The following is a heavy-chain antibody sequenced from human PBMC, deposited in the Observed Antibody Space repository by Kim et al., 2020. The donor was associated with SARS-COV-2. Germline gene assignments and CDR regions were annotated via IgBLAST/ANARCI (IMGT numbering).Heavy chain of an antibody. V-gene: IGHV3-23*01. CDR1: GFTFSSYA. J-gene: IGHJ4*02. D-gene: IGHD3-9*01. Sequence: GGSLRLSCAASGFTFSSYAMSWVRQAPGKGLEWVSAISGSGGSTYYADSVKGRFTISRDNSKNTLYLQMNSLRAEDTAVYYCAKGRGRFLTGYYGVGYWGQGTLVTVSS. CDR2: ISGSGGST. CDR3: AKGRGRFLTGYYGVGY.